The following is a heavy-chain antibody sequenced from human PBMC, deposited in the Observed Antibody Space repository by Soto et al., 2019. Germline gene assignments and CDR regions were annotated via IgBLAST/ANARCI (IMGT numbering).Heavy chain of an antibody. D-gene: IGHD1-26*01. CDR1: GFTFSSYA. CDR3: AKLSGSPGFVFDY. V-gene: IGHV3-23*01. CDR2: ISGSGGST. Sequence: GGSLRLSCAASGFTFSSYAMSWVRQAPGKGLEWVSAISGSGGSTYYADSVKGRFTISRDNSKNTLYLQMNSLRAEYTAVYYCAKLSGSPGFVFDYWGQGTLVTVSS. J-gene: IGHJ4*02.